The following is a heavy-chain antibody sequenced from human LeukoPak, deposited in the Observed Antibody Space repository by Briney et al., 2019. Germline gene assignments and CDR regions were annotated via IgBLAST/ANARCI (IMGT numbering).Heavy chain of an antibody. CDR1: GGSISGSY. Sequence: SETLSLTCTVSGGSISGSYWSWIRQPPGKGLEWIAYMYNNGSANYNPSLKSRVTISIDSSKNQFSLKLSSLTAADTAIYYCARGIESYGDYGYWGQGSLVTVSS. V-gene: IGHV4-59*01. J-gene: IGHJ4*02. CDR2: MYNNGSA. CDR3: ARGIESYGDYGY. D-gene: IGHD4-17*01.